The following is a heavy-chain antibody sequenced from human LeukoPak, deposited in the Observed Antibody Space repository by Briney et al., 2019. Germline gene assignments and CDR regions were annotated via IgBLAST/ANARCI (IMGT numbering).Heavy chain of an antibody. J-gene: IGHJ4*02. Sequence: SVKVSCKAFGGTFSSYAISWVRQAPGQGLEWMGGIIPIFGTANYAQKFQGRVTITADESTSTAYMELSSLRSEDTAVYYCARGGLDCSSTSCYVSDYWGQGTLVTVSS. CDR1: GGTFSSYA. CDR3: ARGGLDCSSTSCYVSDY. D-gene: IGHD2-2*01. CDR2: IIPIFGTA. V-gene: IGHV1-69*13.